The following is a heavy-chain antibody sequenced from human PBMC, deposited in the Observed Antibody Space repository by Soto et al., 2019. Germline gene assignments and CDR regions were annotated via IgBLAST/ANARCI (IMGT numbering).Heavy chain of an antibody. Sequence: GESLKISCEGYGYTFSTYWIGWVRQMPGKGLEWMGRIDPRDSQSNYSPSFQGHVTISADKSSSTAYLQWNSLKASDTAMYYCARTGYGNWLDPWGQGTLVTVSS. CDR2: IDPRDSQS. D-gene: IGHD3-10*01. V-gene: IGHV5-10-1*01. CDR1: GYTFSTYW. CDR3: ARTGYGNWLDP. J-gene: IGHJ5*02.